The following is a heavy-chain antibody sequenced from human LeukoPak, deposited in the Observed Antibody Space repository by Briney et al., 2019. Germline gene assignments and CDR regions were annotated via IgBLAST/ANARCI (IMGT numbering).Heavy chain of an antibody. J-gene: IGHJ4*02. D-gene: IGHD2-2*02. CDR1: GYTFTSYG. CDR3: VRDKDYCTSTSCYNAYYFDY. V-gene: IGHV1-18*01. CDR2: ISTYNGNT. Sequence: ASVKVSCKASGYTFTSYGISWVRQAPGQGLEWMGWISTYNGNTNSAHKLRDRVTMTTDTSTNTAYMELRSLRSDDTAIYYCVRDKDYCTSTSCYNAYYFDYWGQGTLVTVSS.